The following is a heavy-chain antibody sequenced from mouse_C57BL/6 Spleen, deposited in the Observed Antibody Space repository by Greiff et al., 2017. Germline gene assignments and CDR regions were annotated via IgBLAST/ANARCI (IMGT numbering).Heavy chain of an antibody. CDR3: ARLGDYDGYYDFDY. CDR1: GFSLTSYG. J-gene: IGHJ2*01. CDR2: IWSGGST. D-gene: IGHD2-3*01. V-gene: IGHV2-2*01. Sequence: QVQLKESGPGLVQPSHSLSITCTVSGFSLTSYGVHWVRQSPGKGLEWLGVIWSGGSTDYNAAFISRLSISKDNSKSQVFFKMNSLQADDTAIYYCARLGDYDGYYDFDYWGQGTTLTVSS.